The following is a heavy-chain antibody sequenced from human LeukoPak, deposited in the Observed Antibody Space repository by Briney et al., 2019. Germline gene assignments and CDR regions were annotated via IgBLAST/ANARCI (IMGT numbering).Heavy chain of an antibody. CDR2: IWYDGSNK. D-gene: IGHD3-10*01. CDR3: AREGGWFDNWFDP. Sequence: PGGSLRLSCAASGFTFSSYGMRWVRQAPGKGLDWVAVIWYDGSNKYYADSVKGRFTISRDNSKNTLYLQMNSLRAEDTAVYYCAREGGWFDNWFDPWGQGTLVTVSS. CDR1: GFTFSSYG. J-gene: IGHJ5*02. V-gene: IGHV3-33*01.